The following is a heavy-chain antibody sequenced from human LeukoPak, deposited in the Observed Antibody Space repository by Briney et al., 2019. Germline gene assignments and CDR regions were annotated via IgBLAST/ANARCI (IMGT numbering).Heavy chain of an antibody. D-gene: IGHD1-26*01. CDR2: ISSSSGYI. CDR1: GFTFSSYS. V-gene: IGHV3-21*01. J-gene: IGHJ4*02. Sequence: GGSLRLSRAASGFTFSSYSMNWVRQTPGKGLEWVSSISSSSGYIYYADSVKGRFTISRDNAKNTLYLQMNSLRAEDTAVYYCSRGVGATDSWGQGTLVTVSS. CDR3: SRGVGATDS.